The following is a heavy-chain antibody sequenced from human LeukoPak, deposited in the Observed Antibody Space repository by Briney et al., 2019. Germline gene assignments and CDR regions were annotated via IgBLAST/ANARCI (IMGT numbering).Heavy chain of an antibody. V-gene: IGHV4-39*07. J-gene: IGHJ4*02. CDR3: ARDRVLVGALDY. CDR2: IYYSGST. D-gene: IGHD1-26*01. CDR1: GGSISSSSYY. Sequence: ETLSLTCTVSGGSISSSSYYWGWIRQPPGKGLEWIGSIYYSGSTYYNPSLKSRVTISVDTSKNQFSLKLSSVTAADTAVYYCARDRVLVGALDYWGQGTLVTVSS.